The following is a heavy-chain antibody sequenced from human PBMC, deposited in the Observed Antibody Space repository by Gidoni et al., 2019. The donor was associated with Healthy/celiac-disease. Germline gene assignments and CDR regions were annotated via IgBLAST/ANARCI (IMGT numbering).Heavy chain of an antibody. V-gene: IGHV3-21*01. J-gene: IGHJ4*02. CDR1: GFTFSSYS. CDR3: ARGARLWFGELSPADY. D-gene: IGHD3-10*01. CDR2: ISSSSSYI. Sequence: EVQLVESGGGLVKPGGSLRLSCAASGFTFSSYSMNWVRQAPGKGLGWVSSISSSSSYIYYADSVKGRFTISRDNAKNSLYLQMNSLRAEDTAVYYCARGARLWFGELSPADYWGQGTLVTVSS.